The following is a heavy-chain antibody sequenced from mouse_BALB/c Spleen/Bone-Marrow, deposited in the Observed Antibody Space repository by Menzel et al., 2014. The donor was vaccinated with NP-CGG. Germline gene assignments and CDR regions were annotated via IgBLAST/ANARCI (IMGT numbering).Heavy chain of an antibody. CDR3: ARLTPDYAMDY. CDR1: GFTFSNYG. Sequence: EVQLVESGGDLVKPGGSLKLSCAASGFTFSNYGMSWVRQTPDKRLEWVATISRGGSYTYFPDSVKGGFTISRDNAKNTLYLQMNSLKSEDAAMYYCARLTPDYAMDYWGQGTSVTVSS. J-gene: IGHJ4*01. V-gene: IGHV5-6*01. D-gene: IGHD1-3*01. CDR2: ISRGGSYT.